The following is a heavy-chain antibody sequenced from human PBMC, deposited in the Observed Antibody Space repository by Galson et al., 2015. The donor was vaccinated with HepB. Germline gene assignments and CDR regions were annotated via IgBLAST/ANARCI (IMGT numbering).Heavy chain of an antibody. CDR2: ISSSSSYI. Sequence: SLRLSCAASGFTFSSYSMNWVRQAPGKGLEWASSISSSSSYIYYADSVKGRFTISRDNAKNSLYLQMNSLRAEDTAVYYCAREAAGGWYTGNLDYWGQGTLVTVSS. CDR3: AREAAGGWYTGNLDY. J-gene: IGHJ4*02. CDR1: GFTFSSYS. V-gene: IGHV3-21*01. D-gene: IGHD6-19*01.